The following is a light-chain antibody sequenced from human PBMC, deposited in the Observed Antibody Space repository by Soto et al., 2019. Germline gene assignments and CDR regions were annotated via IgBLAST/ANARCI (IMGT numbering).Light chain of an antibody. CDR1: QSVSSY. CDR3: QQYGSSRT. V-gene: IGKV3-20*01. J-gene: IGKJ1*01. Sequence: EIVLTQSPATLSLSPGERATPSCRASQSVSSYLACYQQKPGEASRLLIYGASNRATGIPDGFSGSGSGTDFTLIISRLEPEDFAVYYCQQYGSSRTFGQGTKVDI. CDR2: GAS.